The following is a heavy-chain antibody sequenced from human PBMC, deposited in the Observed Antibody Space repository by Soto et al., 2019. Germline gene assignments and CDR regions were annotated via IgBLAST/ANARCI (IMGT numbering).Heavy chain of an antibody. J-gene: IGHJ3*02. D-gene: IGHD3-22*01. CDR3: AREWGRWDSSGNDAFDI. V-gene: IGHV3-30-3*01. Sequence: GGSLRLSCAASGFTFSSYAMHWVRQAPGKGLEWVAVISYDGSNKYYADSVKGRFTISRDNSKNTLYLQMNSLRAEDTAVYYCAREWGRWDSSGNDAFDIWGQGTMVTVSS. CDR2: ISYDGSNK. CDR1: GFTFSSYA.